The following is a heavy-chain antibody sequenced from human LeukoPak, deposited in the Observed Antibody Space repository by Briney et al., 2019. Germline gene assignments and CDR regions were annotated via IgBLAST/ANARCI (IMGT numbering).Heavy chain of an antibody. D-gene: IGHD2-2*01. CDR1: GGSISSYY. CDR3: ARAPYCSSTSCYGNWFDP. V-gene: IGHV4-59*01. J-gene: IGHJ5*02. CDR2: IYYSGST. Sequence: SETLSLTXTVSGGSISSYYWSWIRQPPGKGLEWIGYIYYSGSTNYNPSLKSRVTISVDTSKNQFSLKLSSVTAADTAVYYCARAPYCSSTSCYGNWFDPWGQGTLVTVSS.